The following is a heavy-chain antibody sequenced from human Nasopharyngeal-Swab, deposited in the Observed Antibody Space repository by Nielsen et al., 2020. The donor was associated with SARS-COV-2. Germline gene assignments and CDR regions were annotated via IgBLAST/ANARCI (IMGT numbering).Heavy chain of an antibody. V-gene: IGHV6-1*01. Sequence: SETLSLTCAISGDSVTSNSAAWNWISPSPSRGLEWLGRSYYRSKWYHDYAVSVKSRITINPDTSKNQFSLQLNSVTPEDTAVYYCARDGPPRGVVFDYWGQGTLVTVSS. CDR3: ARDGPPRGVVFDY. CDR2: SYYRSKWYH. J-gene: IGHJ4*02. D-gene: IGHD3-10*01. CDR1: GDSVTSNSAA.